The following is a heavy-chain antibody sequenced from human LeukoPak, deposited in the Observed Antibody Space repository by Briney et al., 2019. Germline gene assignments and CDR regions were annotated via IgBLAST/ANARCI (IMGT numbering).Heavy chain of an antibody. D-gene: IGHD5-12*01. CDR2: ISGSGGST. V-gene: IGHV3-23*01. CDR1: GFTFSSYG. Sequence: GGSLRLSCAASGFTFSSYGMHWVRQAPGKGLEWVSAISGSGGSTYYADSVKGRFTISRDNSKNTLYLQMNSLRAEDTAVYYCAPDIVALNGYYYGMDVWGQGTTVTVSS. CDR3: APDIVALNGYYYGMDV. J-gene: IGHJ6*02.